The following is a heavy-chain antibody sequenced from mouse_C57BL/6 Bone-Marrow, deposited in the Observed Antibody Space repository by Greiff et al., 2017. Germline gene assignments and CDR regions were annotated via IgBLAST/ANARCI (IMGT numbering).Heavy chain of an antibody. CDR1: GYAFSSYW. D-gene: IGHD4-1*02. CDR2: IYPGDGDT. V-gene: IGHV1-80*01. CDR3: ARFNWAYFDY. Sequence: QVQLQQPGTELVKPGASVKISCKASGYAFSSYWMNWVKQRPGKGLEWIGQIYPGDGDTNYNGKFKGKATLTADKSSSTAYMQLSSLTSEDSAVYFCARFNWAYFDYWGQGTTLTVSS. J-gene: IGHJ2*01.